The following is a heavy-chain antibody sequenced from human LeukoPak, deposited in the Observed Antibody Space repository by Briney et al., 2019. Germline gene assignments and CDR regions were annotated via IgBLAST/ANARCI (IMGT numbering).Heavy chain of an antibody. V-gene: IGHV3-30*02. Sequence: PGGSLRLSCAASGFTFSSYGMHWVRQAPGKGLEWVAFIRYDGSNKYYADSVKGRFTISRDNSKNTLYLQMNSLRAEDTAVYYCAKVGRPDYYYYYMDVWGKGTTVTVSS. CDR1: GFTFSSYG. CDR2: IRYDGSNK. J-gene: IGHJ6*03. CDR3: AKVGRPDYYYYYMDV.